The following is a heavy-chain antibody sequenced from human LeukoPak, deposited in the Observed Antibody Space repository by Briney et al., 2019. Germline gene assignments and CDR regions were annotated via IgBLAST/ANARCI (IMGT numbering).Heavy chain of an antibody. CDR1: GYSISSGYY. Sequence: NASETLSLTCTVSGYSISSGYYWGWIRQPPGKGLEWIGSIYHSGSTYYNPSLKSRVTISVDTSKNQFSLKLSSVTAADTAVYYCARGVPGLYSSSSRFDPWGQGTLVTVSS. CDR3: ARGVPGLYSSSSRFDP. D-gene: IGHD6-6*01. CDR2: IYHSGST. J-gene: IGHJ5*02. V-gene: IGHV4-38-2*02.